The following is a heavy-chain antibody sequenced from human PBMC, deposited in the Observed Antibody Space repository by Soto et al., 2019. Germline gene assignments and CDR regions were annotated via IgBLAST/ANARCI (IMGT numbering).Heavy chain of an antibody. D-gene: IGHD3-9*01. Sequence: ASVKVSCKASGYTFTSSGISLVRQAPGQGLEWMGWINAGNGNTKYSQKFQGRVTITRDTSASTAYMELSSLRSEDTAVYYCVKDHLNTYYDILTGPGDYWGQGTLVT. V-gene: IGHV1-3*01. CDR3: VKDHLNTYYDILTGPGDY. CDR2: INAGNGNT. J-gene: IGHJ4*02. CDR1: GYTFTSSG.